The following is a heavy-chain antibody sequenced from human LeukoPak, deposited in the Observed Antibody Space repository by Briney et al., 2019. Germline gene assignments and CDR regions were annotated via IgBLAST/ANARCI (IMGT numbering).Heavy chain of an antibody. J-gene: IGHJ4*02. CDR1: GFTFTNAW. Sequence: GGSLRLSCVDSGFTFTNAWMNWVRQAPGKGLEWVGRIKSKTDGGTTDYAAPVKGRFTISRDDSKNTLYLQMNSLKTEDTAVYYCSTAGPQTFPPDFDYWGQGTLVTVSS. CDR3: STAGPQTFPPDFDY. D-gene: IGHD2/OR15-2a*01. V-gene: IGHV3-15*07. CDR2: IKSKTDGGTT.